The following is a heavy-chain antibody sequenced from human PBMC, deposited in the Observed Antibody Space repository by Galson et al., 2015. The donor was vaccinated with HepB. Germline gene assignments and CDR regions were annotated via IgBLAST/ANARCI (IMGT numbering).Heavy chain of an antibody. J-gene: IGHJ2*01. CDR2: TSYKSKWSN. CDR1: GDSVSSTSAA. CDR3: ARWLHREVYFDL. Sequence: CAISGDSVSSTSAAWNWLRLSPSRGLEWLGRTSYKSKWSNSYSVSVKSRITINPDTSKNQFSLQLNSVTPEDTAVYYCARWLHREVYFDLWGRGTLVTVSS. D-gene: IGHD6-19*01. V-gene: IGHV6-1*01.